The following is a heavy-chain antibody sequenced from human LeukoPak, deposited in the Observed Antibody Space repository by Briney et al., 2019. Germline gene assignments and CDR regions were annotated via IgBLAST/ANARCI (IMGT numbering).Heavy chain of an antibody. J-gene: IGHJ4*02. CDR2: ISGSGGST. CDR3: AKDRAGGLRFLEWLSAFDY. CDR1: GFTFSSYA. V-gene: IGHV3-23*01. Sequence: PGGSLRLSCAASGFTFSSYAMSWVRQAPGKGLEWVSAISGSGGSTYYADSVKGRFTISRDNSKNTLYLQMNSLRAEDTAVYYCAKDRAGGLRFLEWLSAFDYWGQGTLVTVSS. D-gene: IGHD3-3*01.